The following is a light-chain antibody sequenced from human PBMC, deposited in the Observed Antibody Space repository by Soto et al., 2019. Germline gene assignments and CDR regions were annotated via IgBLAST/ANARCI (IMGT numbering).Light chain of an antibody. CDR2: ESS. CDR1: QNVANY. V-gene: IGKV3-11*01. Sequence: EIVLTQSPSTLSLSPGERATLSCRASQNVANYLDWYQQKPGQAPRLLIYESSNRATGIPARFSGSGSGTDFTLTISRLEPEDFAVYYCPQYATSPTTFGQGTKVAIK. CDR3: PQYATSPTT. J-gene: IGKJ1*01.